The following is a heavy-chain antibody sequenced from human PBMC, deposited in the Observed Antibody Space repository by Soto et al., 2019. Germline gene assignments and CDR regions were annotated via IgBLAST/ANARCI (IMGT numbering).Heavy chain of an antibody. J-gene: IGHJ5*02. D-gene: IGHD2-15*01. V-gene: IGHV1-69*13. CDR2: IIPIFGTA. Sequence: GASVKVSCKASGGTFSSYAISWVRQAPGQGLEWMGGIIPIFGTANYAQKFQGRVTITADESTSTAYMELSSLRSEDTAVYYCARVFLRGYCSGGSCYGWFDPWGQGTLVTVS. CDR3: ARVFLRGYCSGGSCYGWFDP. CDR1: GGTFSSYA.